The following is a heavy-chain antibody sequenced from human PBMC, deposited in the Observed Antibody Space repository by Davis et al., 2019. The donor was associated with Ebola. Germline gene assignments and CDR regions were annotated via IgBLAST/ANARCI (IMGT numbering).Heavy chain of an antibody. CDR2: ISYDGRNE. V-gene: IGHV3-30*02. Sequence: GESLKISCATSGFTFRSYGMHWVRQAPGKGLEWVSFISYDGRNEYYVDSVKDRFTISRDDSKSTVYLQMNSLRAEDTAVYYCARDLYYNSLDHWGQGTLVTVSS. CDR1: GFTFRSYG. CDR3: ARDLYYNSLDH. J-gene: IGHJ4*02. D-gene: IGHD3-10*01.